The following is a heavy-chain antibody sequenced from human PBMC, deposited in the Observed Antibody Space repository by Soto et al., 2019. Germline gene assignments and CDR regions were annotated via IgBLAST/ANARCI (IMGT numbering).Heavy chain of an antibody. CDR1: GGSVSSGSYY. V-gene: IGHV4-61*01. CDR3: ARRGVAVAGTVIAFDP. Sequence: SETLSLTCTVSGGSVSSGSYYWTWIRQPPGTGLEWIGNIYYSGSTNYNPSLKSRVTISVDTSKNQFSLKLSSVTAADTAVYYCARRGVAVAGTVIAFDPWGQGTLVTVSS. J-gene: IGHJ5*02. CDR2: IYYSGST. D-gene: IGHD6-19*01.